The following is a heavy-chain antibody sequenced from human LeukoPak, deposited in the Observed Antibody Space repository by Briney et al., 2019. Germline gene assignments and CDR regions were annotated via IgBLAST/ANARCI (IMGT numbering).Heavy chain of an antibody. Sequence: GGTLRLSCAASGFTFSSYGMSWVRQAPGKGLEWVSGISGSGGSTYYADSVKGRFTISRDNSKNTLYLQMNSLRAEDTAVYYCAKGRVRQLDPFDYWGQGTLVTVSS. CDR1: GFTFSSYG. CDR3: AKGRVRQLDPFDY. CDR2: ISGSGGST. D-gene: IGHD6-6*01. V-gene: IGHV3-23*01. J-gene: IGHJ4*02.